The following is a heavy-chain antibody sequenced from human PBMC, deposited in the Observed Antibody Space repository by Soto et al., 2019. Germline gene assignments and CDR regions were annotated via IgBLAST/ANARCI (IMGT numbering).Heavy chain of an antibody. V-gene: IGHV4-30-4*01. CDR3: AREGSHTPGYCSSTSCYLGWFDP. D-gene: IGHD2-2*01. Sequence: PSETLSLTCTVSGGSISSGDYYWSWIRQPPGKGLEWIGYIYYSGSTYYNPSLKSRVTISVDTSKNQFSLKLSSVTAADTAVYYCAREGSHTPGYCSSTSCYLGWFDPWGQGTLVTVSS. J-gene: IGHJ5*02. CDR1: GGSISSGDYY. CDR2: IYYSGST.